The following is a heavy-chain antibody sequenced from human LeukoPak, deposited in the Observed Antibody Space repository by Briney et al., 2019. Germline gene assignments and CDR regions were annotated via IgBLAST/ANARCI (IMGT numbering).Heavy chain of an antibody. Sequence: PGRSLRLSCAASGFTFDDYAMHWVRQAPGKGLEWVSGISWNSGSIGYADSVKGRFTISRDNAKNSLYLQMNSLRAEGTALYYCARSEDLSYFDYWGQGTLVTVSS. V-gene: IGHV3-9*01. D-gene: IGHD1-14*01. CDR3: ARSEDLSYFDY. CDR2: ISWNSGSI. J-gene: IGHJ4*02. CDR1: GFTFDDYA.